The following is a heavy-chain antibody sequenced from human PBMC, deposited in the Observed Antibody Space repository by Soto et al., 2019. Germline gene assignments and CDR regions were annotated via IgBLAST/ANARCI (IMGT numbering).Heavy chain of an antibody. D-gene: IGHD6-13*01. V-gene: IGHV4-31*03. CDR3: ARHSITAAYQTPSPDDY. CDR2: IYYSGST. Sequence: SETLSLTCTVSGGSISSGGYYWSWIRQHPGKGLEWIGYIYYSGSTYYNPSLKSRVTISADKSISTAYLQWSSLKASDTAMYYCARHSITAAYQTPSPDDYWGQGTLVTVSS. CDR1: GGSISSGGYY. J-gene: IGHJ4*02.